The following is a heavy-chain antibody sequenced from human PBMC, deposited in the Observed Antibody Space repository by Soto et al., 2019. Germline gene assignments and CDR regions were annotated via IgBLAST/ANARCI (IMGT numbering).Heavy chain of an antibody. J-gene: IGHJ4*02. V-gene: IGHV1-24*01. D-gene: IGHD3-22*01. Sequence: GASVKVSCKVSGCTPPELSIDWGRQAPLKVLGWRVGFVPEYGETIYAQRFQGRATMTEDTSTDTAYMQLSSLRSDETAVYYCATRGSYDSSGYYLYYFDDWGQGTLVTVSS. CDR2: FVPEYGET. CDR3: ATRGSYDSSGYYLYYFDD. CDR1: GCTPPELS.